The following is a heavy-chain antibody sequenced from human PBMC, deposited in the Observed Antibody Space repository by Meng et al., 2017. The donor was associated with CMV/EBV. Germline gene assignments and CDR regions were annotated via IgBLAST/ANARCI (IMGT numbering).Heavy chain of an antibody. CDR2: IYHSGST. Sequence: SETLSLTCTVSGYSISSGYYWGWIRQPPGKGLAWIGSIYHSGSTYYNPSLKSRVTISVDTSKNQFSLKLSSVTAADTAVYYCARVGPPYHLLYPARKGYFDYWGQGTLVTVSS. CDR3: ARVGPPYHLLYPARKGYFDY. J-gene: IGHJ4*02. V-gene: IGHV4-38-2*02. D-gene: IGHD2-2*02. CDR1: GYSISSGYY.